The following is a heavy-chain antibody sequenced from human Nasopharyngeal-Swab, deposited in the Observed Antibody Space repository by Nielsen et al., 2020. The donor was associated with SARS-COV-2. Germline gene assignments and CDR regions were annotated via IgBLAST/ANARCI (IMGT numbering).Heavy chain of an antibody. D-gene: IGHD4-23*01. J-gene: IGHJ4*02. V-gene: IGHV1-69*13. CDR3: ASLYGGNSVDY. CDR2: IIPIFGTA. CDR1: GGTFSSYA. Sequence: SVKVSCKASGGTFSSYAISWVRQAPGQGLEWMGGIIPIFGTANYAQKFQGRVTITADESTSTAYMELSSLRSEDTAVYYCASLYGGNSVDYWGQGTLATVSS.